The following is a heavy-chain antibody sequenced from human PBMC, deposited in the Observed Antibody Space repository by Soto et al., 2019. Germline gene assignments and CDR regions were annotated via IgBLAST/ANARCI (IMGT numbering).Heavy chain of an antibody. J-gene: IGHJ4*02. D-gene: IGHD3-10*01. CDR2: LSGSGGTT. CDR3: AKKREDYGSGADTFSFDS. V-gene: IGHV3-23*01. Sequence: GWSLRLSCTVSGVTFSNYAMNWVRQAPGKGLEWVSSLSGSGGTTYYADSVKGRFIISRDNSKNTLYLLMNSLRAEDTALYYCAKKREDYGSGADTFSFDSWVQGDMVTV. CDR1: GVTFSNYA.